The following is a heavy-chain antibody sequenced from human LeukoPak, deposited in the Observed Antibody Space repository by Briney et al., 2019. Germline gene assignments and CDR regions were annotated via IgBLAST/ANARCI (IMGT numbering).Heavy chain of an antibody. CDR1: GFTLRSYW. CDR2: INQDGSEK. V-gene: IGHV3-7*01. CDR3: ARTRISCDC. J-gene: IGHJ4*02. Sequence: GGSLRLSCAASGFTLRSYWMTWVRQAPGKGLEWVASINQDGSEKNYVDSVKGRFTISRDNAENSLYLQMNSLRDEDTAVYYCARTRISCDCWGQGTLVTVSS.